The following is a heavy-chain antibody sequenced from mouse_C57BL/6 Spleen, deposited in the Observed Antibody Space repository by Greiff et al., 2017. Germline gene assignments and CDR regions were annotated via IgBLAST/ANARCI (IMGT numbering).Heavy chain of an antibody. CDR1: GYSFTGYY. J-gene: IGHJ2*01. CDR2: INPSTGGT. CDR3: ATGYYFDY. V-gene: IGHV1-42*01. Sequence: EVKLQESGPELVKPGASVKISCKASGYSFTGYYMNWVKQSPEKSLEWIGEINPSTGGTTYNQKFKAKATLTVDKSSSTAYMQLKSLTSEDSAVYYCATGYYFDYWGQGTTLTVSS.